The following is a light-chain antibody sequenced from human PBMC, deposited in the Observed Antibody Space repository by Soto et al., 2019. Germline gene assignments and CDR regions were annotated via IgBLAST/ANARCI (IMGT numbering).Light chain of an antibody. J-gene: IGKJ1*01. CDR1: QGISNS. CDR3: QKYDSAPT. CDR2: AAS. Sequence: DIQLAQSPSSLSASVGTRVTITCRASQGISNSLAWYQQKPGKVPHLLIHAASTLQSGVPTRFSGSGSGTDFTLTISSLQPEDVATYYCQKYDSAPTFGQGTKVDIK. V-gene: IGKV1-27*01.